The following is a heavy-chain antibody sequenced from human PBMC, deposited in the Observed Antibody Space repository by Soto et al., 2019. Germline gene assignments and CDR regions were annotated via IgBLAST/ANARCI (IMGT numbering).Heavy chain of an antibody. CDR1: GFTFSSYG. V-gene: IGHV3-33*01. D-gene: IGHD3-22*01. Sequence: GGSLRLSCAASGFTFSSYGMHWVRQAPGKGLEWVAVIWYDGSNKYYADSVKGRFTISRDNSKNTLYLQMNSLRAEDTAVYYCARDRDPTMIGPFDYWGQGTLVPVSS. CDR3: ARDRDPTMIGPFDY. J-gene: IGHJ4*02. CDR2: IWYDGSNK.